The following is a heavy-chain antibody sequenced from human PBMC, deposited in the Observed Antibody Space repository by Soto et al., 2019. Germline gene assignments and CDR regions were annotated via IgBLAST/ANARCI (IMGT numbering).Heavy chain of an antibody. CDR3: ARLSHPGIAVAGTVY. Sequence: EVLLVESGGGLVQPGGSLRLSCAASGFTFITYWMSWVRQAPGKGLEWVANIKQDGSEQFYVDSVKGRFTISRDNAKNSLSLQMNSLRAEDTAVYFCARLSHPGIAVAGTVYWGQGTLVTVSS. J-gene: IGHJ4*02. CDR2: IKQDGSEQ. D-gene: IGHD6-19*01. CDR1: GFTFITYW. V-gene: IGHV3-7*05.